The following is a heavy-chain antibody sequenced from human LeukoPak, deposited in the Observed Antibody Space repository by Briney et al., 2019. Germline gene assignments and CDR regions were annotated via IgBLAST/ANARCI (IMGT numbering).Heavy chain of an antibody. CDR3: ARDNGDYPYYFDS. J-gene: IGHJ4*02. V-gene: IGHV4-59*12. Sequence: KTSETLSLTCIVSGVSISSYYWSWIRQPPGKGLEWIGYIYYSGSTNYNPSLKSRVTISVDRSKNQFSLKLSSVTAADTAVYYCARDNGDYPYYFDSWGQGILVTVSS. D-gene: IGHD4-17*01. CDR2: IYYSGST. CDR1: GVSISSYY.